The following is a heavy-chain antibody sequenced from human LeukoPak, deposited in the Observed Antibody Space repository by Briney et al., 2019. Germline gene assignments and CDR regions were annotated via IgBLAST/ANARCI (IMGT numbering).Heavy chain of an antibody. V-gene: IGHV4-59*01. CDR1: GGSISSYY. CDR3: ARVHSGGDLDY. J-gene: IGHJ4*02. Sequence: PSETLSLTCTVFGGSISSYYWSWIRQPPGKGLEWIGYIYYIGSTNYNPSLKNRVTMSVDTSKNQFSLKLSSVTAADTAVYYCARVHSGGDLDYWGQGTLVTVSS. CDR2: IYYIGST. D-gene: IGHD4-23*01.